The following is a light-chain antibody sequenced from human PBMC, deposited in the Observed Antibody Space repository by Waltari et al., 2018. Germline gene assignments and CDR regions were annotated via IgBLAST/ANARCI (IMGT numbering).Light chain of an antibody. Sequence: QSALTQPASVSGSAGQAIIISCTGTGSDVGGYNYVAWYQQYPCKAPRLIIYDVYNRPSGVSNRFSGSKSDNTASLTISGLQAEDESVYYCSSYTSSGVVFGGGTKLTVL. J-gene: IGLJ2*01. CDR2: DVY. V-gene: IGLV2-14*01. CDR1: GSDVGGYNY. CDR3: SSYTSSGVV.